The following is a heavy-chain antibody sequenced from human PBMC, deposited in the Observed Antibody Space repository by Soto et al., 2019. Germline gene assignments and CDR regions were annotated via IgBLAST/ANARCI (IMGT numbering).Heavy chain of an antibody. CDR3: ARDLWGYCGTDCYPMDV. CDR1: GGSISGYY. CDR2: MYNTGST. J-gene: IGHJ6*02. V-gene: IGHV4-59*01. D-gene: IGHD2-21*02. Sequence: SETLSLTCTVSGGSISGYYWSWIRQPPGKGLEWIGYMYNTGSTVYNPSLKSRVTISVDTSKNQFSLKLNSVTAADTAVYYCARDLWGYCGTDCYPMDVWGQGTTVTVSS.